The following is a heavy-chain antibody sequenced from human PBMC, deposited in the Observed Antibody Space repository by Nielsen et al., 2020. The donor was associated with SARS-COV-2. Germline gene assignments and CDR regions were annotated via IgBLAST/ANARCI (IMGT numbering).Heavy chain of an antibody. CDR1: GFTFSSYS. V-gene: IGHV3-21*01. D-gene: IGHD4-11*01. CDR3: ARDRHYTIPFDY. J-gene: IGHJ4*02. Sequence: GESLNISCAASGFTFSSYSMNWVRQAPGKGLEWVSSISSSSSYIYYADSVKGRFTVSRDNARDSLSLQMNRLGAEDTAVYYCARDRHYTIPFDYWGQGALVTVSS. CDR2: ISSSSSYI.